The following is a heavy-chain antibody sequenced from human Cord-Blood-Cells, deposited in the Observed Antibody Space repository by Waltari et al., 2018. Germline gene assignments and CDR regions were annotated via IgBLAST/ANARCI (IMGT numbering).Heavy chain of an antibody. J-gene: IGHJ3*02. V-gene: IGHV5-51*01. CDR1: GYSFTSHG. D-gene: IGHD6-19*01. CDR2: IYPGDPDT. CDR3: ARLRSPRFAFPLAVGIFDI. Sequence: EVPLLHSGAQVNKHRAPLKLSGTGSGYSFTSHGLGACRPIPGQVLEWMGIIYPGDPDTRYSPSFQGQVTISADKSISTAYLQWSSLKASDTAMYYCARLRSPRFAFPLAVGIFDIWGQGTMVTVSS.